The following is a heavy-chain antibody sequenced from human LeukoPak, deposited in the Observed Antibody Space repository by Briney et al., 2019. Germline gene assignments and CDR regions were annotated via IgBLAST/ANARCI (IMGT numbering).Heavy chain of an antibody. CDR3: ARRASGSGNVGY. Sequence: ASETLSLTCTVSGDSVSSSSYYWVWIRQPPGKGLEWIGNIYYSGATYYNPSLKSRVIISIDTSKNQFSLGLTSVTAVDTAVYYCARRASGSGNVGYWGQGTLVTVSS. CDR1: GDSVSSSSYY. V-gene: IGHV4-39*01. CDR2: IYYSGAT. J-gene: IGHJ4*02. D-gene: IGHD3-10*01.